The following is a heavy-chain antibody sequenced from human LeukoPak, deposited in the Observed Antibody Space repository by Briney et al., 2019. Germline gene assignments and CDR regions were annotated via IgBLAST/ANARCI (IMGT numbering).Heavy chain of an antibody. D-gene: IGHD3-16*02. CDR1: GGSISSSNYY. Sequence: SETLSLTCTVSGGSISSSNYYWGWIRQPPGKGLEWIGSMYYSGNTDYNPSLKSRVTISVDTSKNQFSLKVNSVAAADTAVYYCARTLGWASSRYPFDGWGQGTLVTVSS. V-gene: IGHV4-39*01. CDR2: MYYSGNT. CDR3: ARTLGWASSRYPFDG. J-gene: IGHJ4*02.